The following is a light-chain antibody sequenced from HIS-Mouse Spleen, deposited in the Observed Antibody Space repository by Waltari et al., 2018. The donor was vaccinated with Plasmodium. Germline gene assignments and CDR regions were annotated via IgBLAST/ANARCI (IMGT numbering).Light chain of an antibody. Sequence: SYVLTQPPSVSVAPGKTARITCGGNNIGSKSVHWYQQKPGQAPVLVVDDDSDRPSGIPERFSGSKSGTTATLTISRVEAGEEADYYCQGWDSSSDHPVFGGGTKLTVL. CDR2: DDS. V-gene: IGLV3-21*03. J-gene: IGLJ2*01. CDR3: QGWDSSSDHPV. CDR1: NIGSKS.